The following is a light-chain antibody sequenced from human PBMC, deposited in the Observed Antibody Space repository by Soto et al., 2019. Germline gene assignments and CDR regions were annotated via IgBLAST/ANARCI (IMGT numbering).Light chain of an antibody. CDR1: QSVTNS. V-gene: IGKV3-20*01. J-gene: IGKJ1*01. Sequence: EIVLTQSPGTLSLSPGERATLSCRASQSVTNSLAWYQQKPGQAPRLLIYGASRRATGIPDRFSGRGSGTDFTLTVSSLEPEDFAVYYCQVFGDSRTFGQGTKVDI. CDR2: GAS. CDR3: QVFGDSRT.